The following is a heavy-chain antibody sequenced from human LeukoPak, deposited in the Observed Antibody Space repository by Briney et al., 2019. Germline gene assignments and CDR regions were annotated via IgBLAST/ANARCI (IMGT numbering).Heavy chain of an antibody. D-gene: IGHD3-10*01. CDR1: GFTFSDDY. V-gene: IGHV3-11*01. Sequence: GGSLRLSCAASGFTFSDDYMSWSRQPPGKGLEWVSYISSSGTTIYYADSVRGRFTVSRDNAKNSLYLQMDSLSAEDTAVYYCASLRGVNRWGQGTLVTVSS. CDR2: ISSSGTTI. CDR3: ASLRGVNR. J-gene: IGHJ4*02.